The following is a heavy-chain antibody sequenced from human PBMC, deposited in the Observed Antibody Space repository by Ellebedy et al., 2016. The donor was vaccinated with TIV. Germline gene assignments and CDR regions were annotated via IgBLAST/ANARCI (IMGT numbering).Heavy chain of an antibody. V-gene: IGHV3-23*01. CDR2: INSGGST. D-gene: IGHD2-21*01. CDR1: GFTFSSYA. CDR3: ARELHIVGDP. J-gene: IGHJ6*02. Sequence: GGSLRLXXAASGFTFSSYAMSWVRQAPGKGLEWVSAINSGGSTYYADSVKGRFTISRDNSKNTLYLQINSLRPEDTAMYYCARELHIVGDPWGQGTTVTVSS.